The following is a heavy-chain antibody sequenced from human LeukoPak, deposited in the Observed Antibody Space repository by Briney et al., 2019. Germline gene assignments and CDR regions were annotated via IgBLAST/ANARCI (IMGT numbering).Heavy chain of an antibody. V-gene: IGHV4-39*01. CDR2: IYYSGST. Sequence: SETLSLTCTVSGGSISSSGYYWGWIRQPPGKGLEWIGSIYYSGSTYYNPALKSRVTISVDTSKNQFSLKLSSVTAAGTAVYYCARHKGLAYCGGDCYFDYWGQGTLVTVSS. CDR3: ARHKGLAYCGGDCYFDY. D-gene: IGHD2-21*02. CDR1: GGSISSSGYY. J-gene: IGHJ4*02.